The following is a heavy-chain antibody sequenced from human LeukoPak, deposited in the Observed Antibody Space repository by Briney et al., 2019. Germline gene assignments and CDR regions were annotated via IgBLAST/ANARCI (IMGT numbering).Heavy chain of an antibody. J-gene: IGHJ1*01. CDR2: IQDTGIT. D-gene: IGHD4-11*01. V-gene: IGHV4-4*09. CDR1: GDSVSSGY. Sequence: PETLSPICNVSGDSVSSGYWSWIRQSPGKGLEWIGFIQDTGITDYNPSLKSRLLMSLDTSKNQFSLTLRSVTAADTAVYYCAGRGHSYSREWGQGILVTISA. CDR3: AGRGHSYSRE.